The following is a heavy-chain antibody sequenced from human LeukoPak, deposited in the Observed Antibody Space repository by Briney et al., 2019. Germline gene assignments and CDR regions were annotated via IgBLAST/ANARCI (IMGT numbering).Heavy chain of an antibody. D-gene: IGHD3-3*01. CDR3: ARTYYDFWSGYLTHAFDI. V-gene: IGHV3-48*02. CDR2: ISSSSSTI. CDR1: GFTFSSYS. Sequence: GGSLRLSCAASGFTFSSYSMNWVRQAPGKGLEWVSYISSSSSTIYYADSVKGRFTISRDNAKNSLYLQMNSLRDEDTAVYYCARTYYDFWSGYLTHAFDIWGQGTMVTVSS. J-gene: IGHJ3*02.